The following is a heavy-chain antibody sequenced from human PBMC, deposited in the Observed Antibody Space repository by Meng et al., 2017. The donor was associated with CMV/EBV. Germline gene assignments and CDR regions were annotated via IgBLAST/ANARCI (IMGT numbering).Heavy chain of an antibody. CDR1: GFTFSSYE. V-gene: IGHV3-48*03. J-gene: IGHJ1*01. Sequence: GGSLRLSCAASGFTFSSYEMNWVRQAPGKGLEWVSYISSSGSTIYYADSVKGRFTISRDNGKNLLFLQMNSLRAEDSAVYYCVRDVGGRRYSADWGQGTLVTVSS. CDR2: ISSSGSTI. CDR3: VRDVGGRRYSAD. D-gene: IGHD5-12*01.